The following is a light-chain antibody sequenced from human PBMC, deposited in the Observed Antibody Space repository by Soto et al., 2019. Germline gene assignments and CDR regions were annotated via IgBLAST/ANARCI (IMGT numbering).Light chain of an antibody. J-gene: IGKJ1*01. V-gene: IGKV1-39*01. CDR1: QSSSSY. CDR3: QQSYSTPRT. CDR2: AAS. Sequence: DIQMTQSPSSLSASVGDRVTITCRASQSSSSYLNWYQQKPGKAPKLLIYAASSLQSVVPSRSSSSGSGTDFTLTISSLQPEDFATYYCQQSYSTPRTFGQGTKVEIK.